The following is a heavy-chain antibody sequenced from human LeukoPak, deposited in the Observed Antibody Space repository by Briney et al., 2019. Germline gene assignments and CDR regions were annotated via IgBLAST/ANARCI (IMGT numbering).Heavy chain of an antibody. CDR3: ARFIGPEYSSGWYEHY. V-gene: IGHV3-21*01. CDR1: GFTFSSYS. CDR2: ISSSSSYI. J-gene: IGHJ4*02. D-gene: IGHD6-19*01. Sequence: KPGGSLRLSCAASGFTFSSYSMNWVRQAPGKGLEWVSSISSSSSYIYYADSVKGRFTISRDNAKNSLYLQMNSLRAEDTAVYYCARFIGPEYSSGWYEHYWGLGTLVTVSS.